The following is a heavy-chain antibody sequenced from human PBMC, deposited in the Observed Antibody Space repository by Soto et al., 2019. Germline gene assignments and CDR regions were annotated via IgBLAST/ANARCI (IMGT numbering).Heavy chain of an antibody. CDR3: ARETGVSYAQGGLLH. CDR1: GFTFSSYS. CDR2: IYRTGST. D-gene: IGHD2-21*01. V-gene: IGHV4-59*01. Sequence: VQLVESGGGLVQPGGSLRLSCAASGFTFSSYSMNWVRQAPGKGLEWIGYIYRTGSTNYNPSLKSRVTISIDTSKNQFSLRLTSVTAADTAVYYCARETGVSYAQGGLLHWGQGTLVTVSS. J-gene: IGHJ1*01.